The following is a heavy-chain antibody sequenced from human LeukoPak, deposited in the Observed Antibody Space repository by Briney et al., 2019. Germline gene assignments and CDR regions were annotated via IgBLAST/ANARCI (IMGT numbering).Heavy chain of an antibody. V-gene: IGHV4-4*07. CDR2: VSTSGNT. CDR1: GGSISGFH. Sequence: SETLSLTCSVSGGSISGFHWSWIRQTAGKGLEWIGRVSTSGNTFYNPSLESRVTMTTDTSSSTVYMELRSLRPDDTAVYYCARTKAPPDPWAWFDPWGQGTLVTV. CDR3: ARTKAPPDPWAWFDP. J-gene: IGHJ5*02. D-gene: IGHD1-14*01.